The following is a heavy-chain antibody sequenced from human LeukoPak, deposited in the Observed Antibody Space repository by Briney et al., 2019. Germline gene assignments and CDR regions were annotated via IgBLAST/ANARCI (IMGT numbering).Heavy chain of an antibody. CDR2: ISYDGSNK. J-gene: IGHJ4*02. Sequence: GGSLRLSCAASGFTFSSYGMHWVRQAPGKGLERVAVISYDGSNKYYADSVKGRFTISRDNSKNTLYLQMNSLRAEDTAVYYCAKDVDCSSTSCEYYFDYWGQGTLVTVSS. D-gene: IGHD2-2*01. CDR1: GFTFSSYG. CDR3: AKDVDCSSTSCEYYFDY. V-gene: IGHV3-30*18.